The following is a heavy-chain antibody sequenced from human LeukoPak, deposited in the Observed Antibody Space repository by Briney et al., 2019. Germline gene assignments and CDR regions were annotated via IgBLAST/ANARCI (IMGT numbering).Heavy chain of an antibody. J-gene: IGHJ1*01. D-gene: IGHD6-19*01. V-gene: IGHV3-23*01. CDR3: TRNSGWYGLS. Sequence: GGSLRLACAASAFTFSSYEMCWVRQAPGKGLEWVSSIDYDGGSGHYADSVKGRFTISRDNSNNTLFLHLNSLRGEDTAVYYCTRNSGWYGLSWGQGTLVTVSS. CDR1: AFTFSSYE. CDR2: IDYDGGSG.